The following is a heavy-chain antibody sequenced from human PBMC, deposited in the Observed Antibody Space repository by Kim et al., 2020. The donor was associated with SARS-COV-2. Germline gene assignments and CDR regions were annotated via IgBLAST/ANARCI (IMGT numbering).Heavy chain of an antibody. V-gene: IGHV3-30-3*01. Sequence: GGSLRLSCAASGFTFSSYAMHWVRHAPGMGLECVAVISYDGSNKYYADSVKSRFTISRDNSKNTLYLQMNSLRAQYTAVYYSARGYSINYYYMDLWGKGT. D-gene: IGHD6-13*01. CDR3: ARGYSINYYYMDL. CDR1: GFTFSSYA. J-gene: IGHJ6*03. CDR2: ISYDGSNK.